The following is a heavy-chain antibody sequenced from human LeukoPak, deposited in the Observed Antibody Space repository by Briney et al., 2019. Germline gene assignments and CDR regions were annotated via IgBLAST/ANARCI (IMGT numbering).Heavy chain of an antibody. J-gene: IGHJ4*02. CDR2: IYISGIT. CDR1: GLSITTND. V-gene: IGHV3-66*04. Sequence: GGSLSLSCIVSGLSITTNDMDWVRQAPEKGPECVALIYISGITKYADSVQGRFTISRDNSKSTLYLQMNSLRAEDTAVYYCAKRSPPYWGQGTLVTVSS. CDR3: AKRSPPY.